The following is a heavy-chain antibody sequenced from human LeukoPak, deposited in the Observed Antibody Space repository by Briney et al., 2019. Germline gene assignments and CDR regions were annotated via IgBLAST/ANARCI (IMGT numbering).Heavy chain of an antibody. CDR1: GFVFKNYW. CDR3: ASRRGAAAPFDY. V-gene: IGHV3-7*01. J-gene: IGHJ4*02. D-gene: IGHD6-13*01. CDR2: INYDGSEK. Sequence: GGSLRLSCAASGFVFKNYWMSWVRQAPGKGLEWLANINYDGSEKYHVDSVKGRFTISRDNAKNSLYLQMNSLRAEDTAVYYCASRRGAAAPFDYWGQGTLVTVSS.